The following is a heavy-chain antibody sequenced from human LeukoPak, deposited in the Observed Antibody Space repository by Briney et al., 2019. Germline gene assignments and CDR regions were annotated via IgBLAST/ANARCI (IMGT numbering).Heavy chain of an antibody. J-gene: IGHJ4*02. CDR1: GGSFIGFH. V-gene: IGHV4-34*01. D-gene: IGHD1-1*01. CDR3: ARDRGTWNDDGFDY. CDR2: INHSGST. Sequence: SETLSLTCAVYGGSFIGFHWNWIRQPPGKGLEWIGDINHSGSTNYNPSLKSRVTMSVDTSKNQFSLKLSSVTAADTAVYYCARDRGTWNDDGFDYWGQGTLVTVSS.